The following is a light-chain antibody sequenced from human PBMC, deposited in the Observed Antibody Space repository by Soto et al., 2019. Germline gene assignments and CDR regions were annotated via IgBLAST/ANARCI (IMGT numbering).Light chain of an antibody. Sequence: DIQMTQSPSSLSASVVYTVTITCXGSQSIRSHLNWYQQKPGKGPKLLIYTASSLQSGVPSRFSGSGSGTDFTLTISSLQPEDFATYYCQQSYSNPLVTFGGGTKVDIK. CDR1: QSIRSH. V-gene: IGKV1-39*01. J-gene: IGKJ4*01. CDR2: TAS. CDR3: QQSYSNPLVT.